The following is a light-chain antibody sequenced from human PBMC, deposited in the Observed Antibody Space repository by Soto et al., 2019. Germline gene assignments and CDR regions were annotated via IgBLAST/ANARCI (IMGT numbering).Light chain of an antibody. J-gene: IGKJ4*01. V-gene: IGKV1-39*01. CDR2: ATS. CDR1: QSISSY. Sequence: DIQMTQSPSSLSASVGDRVTVTCRASQSISSYLNWYQQRPGNAPNLLIYATSNLQSGVPSRFSGSGSGTDFTLTISSLQPEDFATYYCQQSYSIPLTFGGGTRVEIE. CDR3: QQSYSIPLT.